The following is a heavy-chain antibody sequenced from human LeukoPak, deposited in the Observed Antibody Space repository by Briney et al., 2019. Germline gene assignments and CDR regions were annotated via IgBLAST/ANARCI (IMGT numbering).Heavy chain of an antibody. CDR3: ARGRGGLYGSGSQFDY. V-gene: IGHV4-39*07. CDR1: YGSISDISYY. D-gene: IGHD3-10*01. Sequence: ASETLSLTCTVSYGSISDISYYWGWIRQPPGKGLEWIGSIYHSGSTYYNPSLKSRVTISVDTSKNQFSLKLSSVTAADTAVYYCARGRGGLYGSGSQFDYWGQGTLVTVSS. J-gene: IGHJ4*02. CDR2: IYHSGST.